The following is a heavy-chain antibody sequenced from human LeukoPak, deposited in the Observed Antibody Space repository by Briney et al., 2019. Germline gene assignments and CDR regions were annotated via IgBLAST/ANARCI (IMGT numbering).Heavy chain of an antibody. CDR3: ARDGTFDN. CDR1: GFTFRNYW. D-gene: IGHD6-13*01. CDR2: ISGDGTTT. V-gene: IGHV3-74*01. J-gene: IGHJ4*02. Sequence: GGSLRLSCAASGFTFRNYWTHWIRHGPGKELVWVSRISGDGTTTHYADSTQGRFTISRDNAKNTLYLQMNSLRVEDTALYYCARDGTFDNWGQGTLVTVSS.